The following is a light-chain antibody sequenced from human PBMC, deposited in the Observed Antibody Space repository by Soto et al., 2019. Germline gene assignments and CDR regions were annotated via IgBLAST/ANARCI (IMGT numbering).Light chain of an antibody. J-gene: IGKJ1*01. CDR2: KAS. CDR3: QQYNPYSRT. Sequence: DIQMTRSPSTLSASVGDRVTITCRASQSISSWLAWYQQKPGKAPKLLIYKASILESGVPSRFSGSGSGTEFTLTISSLQPDDFAIYYCQQYNPYSRTFGQGTKVDIK. CDR1: QSISSW. V-gene: IGKV1-5*03.